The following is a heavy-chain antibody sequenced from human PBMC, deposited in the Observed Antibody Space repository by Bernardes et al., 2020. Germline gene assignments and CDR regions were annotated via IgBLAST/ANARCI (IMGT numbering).Heavy chain of an antibody. J-gene: IGHJ6*02. CDR1: GFTFRSYA. Sequence: GGSLRLSCAASGFTFRSYAMYWVRQAPGKGLEWVALISYDGSNKYYADSVKGRFTISRDNSKNTLYLQMNSLRPEDTAVYYCARDHASYSNWYYGMDVWGQGTTVTVSS. D-gene: IGHD4-4*01. CDR3: ARDHASYSNWYYGMDV. CDR2: ISYDGSNK. V-gene: IGHV3-30*04.